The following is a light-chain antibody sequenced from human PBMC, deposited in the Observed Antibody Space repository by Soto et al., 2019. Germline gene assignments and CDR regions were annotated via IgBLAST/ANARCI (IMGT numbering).Light chain of an antibody. CDR3: HKNDSCT. J-gene: IGKJ1*01. CDR1: QSANND. CDR2: GAS. V-gene: IGKV3-20*01. Sequence: MTPSSATLSVSPGEIVTPFCRASQSANNDLAWYQQKPVQAPRLLVSGASRRATGIRDRFSGSGSGTDFTLTSRKLEHEDFEVCHYHKNDSCTFGQGTRVDIK.